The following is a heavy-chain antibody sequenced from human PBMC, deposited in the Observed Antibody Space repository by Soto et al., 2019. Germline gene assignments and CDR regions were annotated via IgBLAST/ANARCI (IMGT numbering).Heavy chain of an antibody. J-gene: IGHJ6*02. CDR2: IYYSGST. D-gene: IGHD3-16*02. Sequence: SETLSLTCTVSGDPVSSGIYFWTWIRHPPGNGLEWIGYIYYSGSTKYNPSLKSRITMSLYTSENLFSLKLSSVTAADTAVYYCARQGGGGSSLLRNYYHSMEVWGPGTRVTV. CDR3: ARQGGGGSSLLRNYYHSMEV. V-gene: IGHV4-61*03. CDR1: GDPVSSGIYF.